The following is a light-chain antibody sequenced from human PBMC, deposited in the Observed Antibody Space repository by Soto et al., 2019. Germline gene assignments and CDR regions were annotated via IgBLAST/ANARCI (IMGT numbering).Light chain of an antibody. CDR3: QQRNNWRRGT. V-gene: IGKV3-11*01. Sequence: EIVWTQSPGTLSLSPGESASLQCRASQSVSYDLAWYQQQPGQAPRLLIYDASSRATGVPDRFSGSASGTDFTLTISSLEPQDFVVYYGQQRNNWRRGTFGQPTRVEIK. CDR2: DAS. J-gene: IGKJ5*01. CDR1: QSVSYD.